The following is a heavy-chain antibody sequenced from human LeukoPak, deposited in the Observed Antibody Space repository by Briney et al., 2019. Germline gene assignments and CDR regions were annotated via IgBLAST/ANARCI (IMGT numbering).Heavy chain of an antibody. Sequence: GGSLRLSCAASGFTFRSYWMHWVRQAPGKGLVWLSRINDGGTSTGYADSVKGRFTTSRDNAKNTLYLQMNSLRAEDTAVYYCARCSYSGGSCPDYWGQGTLVTVSS. CDR2: INDGGTST. CDR3: ARCSYSGGSCPDY. V-gene: IGHV3-74*01. D-gene: IGHD2-15*01. J-gene: IGHJ4*02. CDR1: GFTFRSYW.